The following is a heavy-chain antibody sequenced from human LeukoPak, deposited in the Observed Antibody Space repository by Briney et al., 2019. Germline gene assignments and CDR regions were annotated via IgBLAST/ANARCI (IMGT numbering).Heavy chain of an antibody. CDR1: GFTFSSYA. D-gene: IGHD3-10*01. V-gene: IGHV3-30-3*01. CDR2: ISYDGSNI. Sequence: GGSLRLSCAASGFTFSSYAMHWVRQAPGKGLEWVAVISYDGSNIYYADSVKGRFTISRDNSKNTLYLQMNSLRAEDTAVYYCASYYYGSGSYYPYFDYWGQGTLVTVSS. CDR3: ASYYYGSGSYYPYFDY. J-gene: IGHJ4*02.